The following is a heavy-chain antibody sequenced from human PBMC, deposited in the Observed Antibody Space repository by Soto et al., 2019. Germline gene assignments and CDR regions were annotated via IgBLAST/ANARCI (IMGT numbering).Heavy chain of an antibody. V-gene: IGHV4-31*03. D-gene: IGHD1-26*01. CDR3: AREGGIVGATAADY. CDR1: GGSISSGGYY. CDR2: IYYSGST. Sequence: QVQLQESGPGLVKPSQTLSLTCTVSGGSISSGGYYWSWIRQHPGKGLEWIGYIYYSGSTYYNPTLKSRVTIAVDTSKNQFSLKLSSVTAADTAVYYCAREGGIVGATAADYWGQGTLVTVSS. J-gene: IGHJ4*02.